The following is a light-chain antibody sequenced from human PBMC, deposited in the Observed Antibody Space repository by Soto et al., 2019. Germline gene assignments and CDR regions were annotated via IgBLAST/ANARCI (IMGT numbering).Light chain of an antibody. CDR3: HQRSNWPPEIT. J-gene: IGKJ5*01. V-gene: IGKV3-11*01. CDR2: DAS. CDR1: QSVSSY. Sequence: EIVLTQSPATLSLSPGERATLSCRASQSVSSYLAWYQQKPGQAPRLLIYDASNRATALPARFSGSGSGTDFTLTISSLEPEDFAVYYCHQRSNWPPEITFGQGTRLEI.